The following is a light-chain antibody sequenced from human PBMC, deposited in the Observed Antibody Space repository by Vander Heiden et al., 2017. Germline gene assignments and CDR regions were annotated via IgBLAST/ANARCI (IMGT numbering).Light chain of an antibody. CDR3: QSYDSSLSGWV. CDR1: SSNIGAGYA. J-gene: IGLJ3*02. Sequence: QSVLTQPPSVSGAPGQRVTNPCTGSSSNIGAGYAVHWYQQLPGTAPKLLIYGNNNRPSGVPDRFSGSKSGTSASLAITGLQAEDEADYHCQSYDSSLSGWVFGGGTKLTVL. CDR2: GNN. V-gene: IGLV1-40*01.